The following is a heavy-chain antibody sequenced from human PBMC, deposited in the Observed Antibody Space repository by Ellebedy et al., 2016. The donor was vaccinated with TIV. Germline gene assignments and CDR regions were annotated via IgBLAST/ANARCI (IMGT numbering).Heavy chain of an antibody. J-gene: IGHJ4*02. CDR3: AREPVVATTKQHFDY. V-gene: IGHV5-51*01. D-gene: IGHD2-15*01. CDR1: GYSFTSYW. Sequence: GESLKISCKGSGYSFTSYWISWVRQMPGKGLEWMGIIYPGDSDTRYSPSFQGQVTISADKSISTAYLQWSSLQASDTAMYYCAREPVVATTKQHFDYWGQGTLVTVSS. CDR2: IYPGDSDT.